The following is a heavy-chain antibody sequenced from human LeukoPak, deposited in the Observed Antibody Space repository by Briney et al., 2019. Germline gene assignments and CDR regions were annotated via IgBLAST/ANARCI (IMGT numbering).Heavy chain of an antibody. CDR3: ARDRSGGY. Sequence: GGSLRLSCAASGFTFSSYSMNWVRQAPGKGLEWVSYISSSSSTIYYADSAKGRFTISRDNAKNSLYLQMNSLRAEDTAVYYCARDRSGGYWGQGTLVTVSS. V-gene: IGHV3-48*01. CDR1: GFTFSSYS. CDR2: ISSSSSTI. J-gene: IGHJ4*02. D-gene: IGHD3-16*01.